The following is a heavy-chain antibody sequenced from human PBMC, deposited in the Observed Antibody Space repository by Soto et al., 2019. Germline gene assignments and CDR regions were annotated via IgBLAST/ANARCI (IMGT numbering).Heavy chain of an antibody. J-gene: IGHJ4*02. Sequence: GGSLRLSCAASGFTFSSYSMNWVRQAPGKGLEWVSSISSSSSYIYYADSVKGRFTISRDNAKNSLYLQMNSLRAEDTAVYYCARDSGYYTLSPDYWGQATLVTVSS. CDR2: ISSSSSYI. CDR1: GFTFSSYS. V-gene: IGHV3-21*01. CDR3: ARDSGYYTLSPDY. D-gene: IGHD3-22*01.